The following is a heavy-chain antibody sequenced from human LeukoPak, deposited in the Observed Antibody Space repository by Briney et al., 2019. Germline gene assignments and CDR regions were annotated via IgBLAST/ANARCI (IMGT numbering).Heavy chain of an antibody. D-gene: IGHD3-22*01. V-gene: IGHV3-23*01. J-gene: IGHJ4*02. CDR1: GFTFSTCA. CDR3: AKDPTDFDSSGQTYFDY. CDR2: ISGSGDII. Sequence: PGGSLRLSCAASGFTFSTCAMSWVRQAPGKGLEWVSGISGSGDIIYYSDSVKGRFTISRDNSKNTLFLQMSSLRAEDSALYYCAKDPTDFDSSGQTYFDYWGEGTLVTVSS.